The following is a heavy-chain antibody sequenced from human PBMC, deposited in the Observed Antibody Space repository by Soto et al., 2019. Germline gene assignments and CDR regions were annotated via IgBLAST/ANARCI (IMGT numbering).Heavy chain of an antibody. J-gene: IGHJ4*02. Sequence: YYSTSLKTRLTISKDTSKNQVVLTMTNMDPVDTATYYCARTHITMVRGSIRPFDYWGQGTLVTVSS. V-gene: IGHV2-70*01. CDR3: ARTHITMVRGSIRPFDY. D-gene: IGHD3-10*01.